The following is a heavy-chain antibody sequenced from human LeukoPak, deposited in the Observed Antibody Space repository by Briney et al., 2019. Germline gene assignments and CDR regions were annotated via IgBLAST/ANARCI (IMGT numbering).Heavy chain of an antibody. V-gene: IGHV3-64*01. J-gene: IGHJ4*02. CDR3: ARYCNGVTCYSGYDY. CDR2: ISTNGGGT. Sequence: GGSLRLSCTTSGFTFGDYAMSWVRQTPGKGLEYVSAISTNGGGTYYANSVKGRFTISRDNSKNTLYLQMGSLRTEDMAVYFCARYCNGVTCYSGYDYWGQGTLVTVSS. D-gene: IGHD2-15*01. CDR1: GFTFGDYA.